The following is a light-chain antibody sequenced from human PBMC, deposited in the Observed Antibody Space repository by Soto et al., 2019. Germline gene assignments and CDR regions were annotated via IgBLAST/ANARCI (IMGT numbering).Light chain of an antibody. CDR3: QQRSDWPSA. CDR1: QSVSDY. J-gene: IGKJ4*01. CDR2: DAS. Sequence: EIVLTQSPATLSVSPWESATLSCKASQSVSDYLAWYQQKPGQSPRLLIYDASNRATGIPARFSGSGSGTDFTLTITSLEPEDSAVYYCQQRSDWPSAFGGGTKVDI. V-gene: IGKV3-11*01.